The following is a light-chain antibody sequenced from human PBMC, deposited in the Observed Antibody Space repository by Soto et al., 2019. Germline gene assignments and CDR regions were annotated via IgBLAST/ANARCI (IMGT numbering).Light chain of an antibody. CDR2: GNT. CDR3: QSYDSSLSGVV. Sequence: QSVLTQPPSVSGAPGQRVTISCSGSSSNIGAGYDVHWYQQVPGLAPKLLIYGNTNRPSGVPDRFAGSKSDTSASLAITGLLAEYEADYYCQSYDSSLSGVVFGGGTKLTVL. V-gene: IGLV1-40*01. CDR1: SSNIGAGYD. J-gene: IGLJ2*01.